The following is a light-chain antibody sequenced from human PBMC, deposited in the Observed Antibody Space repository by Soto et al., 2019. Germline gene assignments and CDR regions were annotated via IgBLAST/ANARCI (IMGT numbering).Light chain of an antibody. J-gene: IGLJ1*01. Sequence: QSVLTQPPSASGTPGQRVTISCSGSNSNIGSNTVNWYQQLPGTAPKLLIYSNNQRPSGVPDRFSGSKSGTSASLAISGLQSEDEADYYCSAWVDSLNGYVFGPGTKLTVL. CDR3: SAWVDSLNGYV. CDR2: SNN. V-gene: IGLV1-44*01. CDR1: NSNIGSNT.